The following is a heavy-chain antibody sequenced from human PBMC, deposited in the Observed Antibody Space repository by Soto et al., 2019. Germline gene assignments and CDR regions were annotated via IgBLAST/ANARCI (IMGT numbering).Heavy chain of an antibody. Sequence: QLQLQESGPGLVKPSETLSLTCTVSGGSISSSSYYWGWIRQPPGKGLEWIGSIYYSGSTYYNPSLKSRVTISVDTSKNQFSLKLSSVTAADTAVYYCAEGNTAMVPFDYWGQGTLVTVSS. D-gene: IGHD5-18*01. V-gene: IGHV4-39*01. CDR1: GGSISSSSYY. J-gene: IGHJ4*02. CDR3: AEGNTAMVPFDY. CDR2: IYYSGST.